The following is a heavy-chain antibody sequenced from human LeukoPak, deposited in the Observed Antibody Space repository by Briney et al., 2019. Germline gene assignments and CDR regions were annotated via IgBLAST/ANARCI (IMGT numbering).Heavy chain of an antibody. J-gene: IGHJ6*02. CDR1: GFTFNNFG. V-gene: IGHV3-30*02. Sequence: GGYLRLSCAASGFTFNNFGMHWVRQAPGKGLEWVAFIQSDGRNKYYADSVRGRFTISRDNSKNTLYLQMNSLRAEDTAVYYCARVLAGIAAAGTRTEDYYYYYGMDVWGQGTTVTVSS. CDR2: IQSDGRNK. CDR3: ARVLAGIAAAGTRTEDYYYYYGMDV. D-gene: IGHD6-13*01.